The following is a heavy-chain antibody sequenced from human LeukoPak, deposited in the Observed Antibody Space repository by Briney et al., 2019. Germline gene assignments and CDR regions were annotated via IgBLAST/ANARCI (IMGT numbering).Heavy chain of an antibody. J-gene: IGHJ4*02. D-gene: IGHD2-15*01. CDR2: DYCGGNT. CDR1: GFSVTTDSYC. CDR3: ARVSEVWYCSGGSCYYFDY. V-gene: IGHV4-61*01. Sequence: SETLSLTCTVSGFSVTTDSYCWGWIRQPPGKGLEWIGYDYCGGNTNYDPSLKRRVTISVDTSKNQFSLTLTSVTAADTAVYFCARVSEVWYCSGGSCYYFDYWGQGTLVTVSS.